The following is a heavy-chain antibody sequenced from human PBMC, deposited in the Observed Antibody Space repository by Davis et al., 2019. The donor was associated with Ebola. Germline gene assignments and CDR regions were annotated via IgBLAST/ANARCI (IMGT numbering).Heavy chain of an antibody. D-gene: IGHD6-19*01. Sequence: GESLKISCAGSGFTFSSYWMHWVRRAPGKGLEWVSTLGLSADTYYADSVKGRFTISRDNSKNTLHLQMNSLRVEDTAIYYCAKDTSNVWFDVWGQGTMVTVSS. V-gene: IGHV3-23*01. CDR2: LGLSADT. CDR3: AKDTSNVWFDV. J-gene: IGHJ3*01. CDR1: GFTFSSYW.